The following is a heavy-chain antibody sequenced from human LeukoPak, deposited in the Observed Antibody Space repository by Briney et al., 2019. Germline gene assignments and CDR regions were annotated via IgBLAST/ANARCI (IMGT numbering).Heavy chain of an antibody. J-gene: IGHJ3*02. V-gene: IGHV3-30*02. CDR2: IRYDGSNK. D-gene: IGHD3-3*01. CDR3: ARDRDFWSGYSHRDAFDI. CDR1: GFTFSSYG. Sequence: PGGSLRLSCAASGFTFSSYGMHWVRQAPGKGLEWVAFIRYDGSNKYYADSVKGRFTISRDNSKNTLYLQMNSLRAEDTAVYYCARDRDFWSGYSHRDAFDIWGQGTMVTVSS.